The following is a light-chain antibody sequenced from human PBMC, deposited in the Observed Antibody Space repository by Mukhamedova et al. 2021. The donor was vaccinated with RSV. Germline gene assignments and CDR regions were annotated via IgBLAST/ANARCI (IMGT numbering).Light chain of an antibody. J-gene: IGKJ1*01. Sequence: YMGKLGQAPRLLIYGASSRATGIPDRFSGSGSGTDFTLTISRLEPEDFAVYYCQQYGSSPRTFGQGTKVEIK. CDR3: QQYGSSPRT. CDR2: GAS. V-gene: IGKV3-20*01.